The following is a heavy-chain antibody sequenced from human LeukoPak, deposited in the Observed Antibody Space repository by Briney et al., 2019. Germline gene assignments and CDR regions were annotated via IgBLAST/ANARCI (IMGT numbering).Heavy chain of an antibody. V-gene: IGHV4-4*09. CDR2: IYHSGNT. D-gene: IGHD6-19*01. J-gene: IGHJ4*02. CDR3: ASTRRAAVAGRFDS. CDR1: GASMSSNY. Sequence: SETPSLTCNVSGASMSSNYWSWIRQPPGKGLEWIGYIYHSGNTDYSPSLESRVTMSVDESKNQFSLRVHFVSAADTAVYYCASTRRAAVAGRFDSWGQGTLVTVSS.